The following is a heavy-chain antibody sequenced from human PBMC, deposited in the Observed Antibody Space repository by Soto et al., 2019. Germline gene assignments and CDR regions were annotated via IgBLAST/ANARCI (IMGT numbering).Heavy chain of an antibody. CDR1: GFTFSSYA. CDR2: ISSSGSTI. D-gene: IGHD4-17*01. J-gene: IGHJ4*02. CDR3: ARLRTPGEHVLDY. V-gene: IGHV3-48*01. Sequence: HPGGSLRLSCAASGFTFSSYAMSWVRQAPGKGLEWVSYISSSGSTIYYADSVKGRFTISRDKAKNSLYLQMDRLRAEDTAVYYCARLRTPGEHVLDYWGQGTLVTVSS.